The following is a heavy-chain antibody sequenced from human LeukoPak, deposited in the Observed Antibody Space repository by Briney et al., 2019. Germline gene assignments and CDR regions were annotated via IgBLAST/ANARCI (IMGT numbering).Heavy chain of an antibody. CDR2: INHSGST. CDR3: ARGQNGSGSYYNPGPPDY. J-gene: IGHJ4*02. CDR1: GGSFSGYY. V-gene: IGHV4-34*01. D-gene: IGHD3-10*01. Sequence: SETLSLTCAVYGGSFSGYYWSWIRQPPGKGLEWIGEINHSGSTNYNPSLKSRVTISVGTSKNQFSLKLSSVTAADTAVYYCARGQNGSGSYYNPGPPDYWGQGTLVTVSS.